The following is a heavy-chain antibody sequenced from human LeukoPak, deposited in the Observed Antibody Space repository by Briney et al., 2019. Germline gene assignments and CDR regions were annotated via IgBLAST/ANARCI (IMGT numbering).Heavy chain of an antibody. J-gene: IGHJ3*02. V-gene: IGHV1-2*02. CDR1: GYTFTGYY. CDR3: ARVSPSFLAFDI. Sequence: ASVKVSCKASGYTFTGYYMHWVRQAPGQGLEWMGWINPNSGGTNYAQKFQGRVTMTRDTSISTAYMELSSLRSEDTAVYYCARVSPSFLAFDIWGQGTMVTVSS. CDR2: INPNSGGT.